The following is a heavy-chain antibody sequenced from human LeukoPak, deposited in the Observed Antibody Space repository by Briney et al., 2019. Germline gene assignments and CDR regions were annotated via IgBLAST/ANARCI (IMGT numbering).Heavy chain of an antibody. J-gene: IGHJ4*02. V-gene: IGHV3-23*01. CDR3: AKDQNTVATAPFDY. Sequence: GGSLRLSCAASGFTFSSYAMSWVRRAPGKGLEWVSAISGSGGSTYYADSVKGRFTISRDNSKNVLYLQMNSLRAEDTAPYYCAKDQNTVATAPFDYWGQGTLVTVSS. CDR1: GFTFSSYA. CDR2: ISGSGGST. D-gene: IGHD4-17*01.